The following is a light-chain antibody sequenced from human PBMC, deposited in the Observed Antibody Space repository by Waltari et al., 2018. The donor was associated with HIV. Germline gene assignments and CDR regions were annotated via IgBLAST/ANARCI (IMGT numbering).Light chain of an antibody. CDR2: AAS. Sequence: SSLSASVGDRVAITCRASQGIGTDLAWYQQKPGQVPKLLIYAASTLQSGVPSRFSGGGSGTDFILTITNLQTEDFSFYYCQRYDRAPYTFGPGTRLELK. CDR3: QRYDRAPYT. CDR1: QGIGTD. J-gene: IGKJ2*01. V-gene: IGKV1-27*01.